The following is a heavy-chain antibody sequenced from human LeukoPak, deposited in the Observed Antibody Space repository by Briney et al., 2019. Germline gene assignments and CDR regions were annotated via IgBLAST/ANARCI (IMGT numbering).Heavy chain of an antibody. CDR2: INQDGSEK. CDR1: GFTFSSYW. Sequence: PGGSLRLSCAASGFTFSSYWMSWVRQAPGKGLEWVANINQDGSEKYYVGSVKGRFTISRDNAKNSLYLQMNSLRAEDAAVYFCVRDLDCWGQGTLVTVSS. V-gene: IGHV3-7*05. CDR3: VRDLDC. J-gene: IGHJ4*02.